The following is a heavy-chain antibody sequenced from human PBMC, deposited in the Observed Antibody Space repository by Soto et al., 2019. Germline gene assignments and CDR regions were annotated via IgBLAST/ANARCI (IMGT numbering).Heavy chain of an antibody. CDR3: ARELATVVTGWFDP. V-gene: IGHV1-69*04. CDR2: IIPILGIA. Sequence: GASVKVSCKASGGTFSSYTISWVRQAPGQGLEWMGRIIPILGIANYAQKFQGRVTITADKSTSTAYMELSSLRPEDTAVYYCARELATVVTGWFDPWGQGTLVTVSS. J-gene: IGHJ5*02. CDR1: GGTFSSYT. D-gene: IGHD4-17*01.